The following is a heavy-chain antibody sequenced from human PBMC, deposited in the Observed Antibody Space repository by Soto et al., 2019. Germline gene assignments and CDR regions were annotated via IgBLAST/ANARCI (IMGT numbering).Heavy chain of an antibody. V-gene: IGHV1-3*01. CDR2: INAGNGNT. CDR1: GYTFTSYA. Sequence: QVQLVQSGAEVKKPGASVKVSCKASGYTFTSYAMHWVRQAPGQRLEWMGWINAGNGNTKYSQKFQGRVTITRDTSASTAYMELSSLRSEDTAVYYCAGRVWGPQIAVAAYYFDYWGQGTLVTVSS. CDR3: AGRVWGPQIAVAAYYFDY. D-gene: IGHD6-19*01. J-gene: IGHJ4*02.